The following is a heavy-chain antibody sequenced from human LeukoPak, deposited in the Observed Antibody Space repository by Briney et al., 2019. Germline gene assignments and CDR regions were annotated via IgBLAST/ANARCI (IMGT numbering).Heavy chain of an antibody. V-gene: IGHV3-30*18. CDR2: ISYDGSNK. CDR1: GFTFSNYG. CDR3: AKGHYYGSGSLDY. D-gene: IGHD3-10*01. J-gene: IGHJ4*02. Sequence: GGSLRLSCAASGFTFSNYGMHWVRQAPGKGLEWVAVISYDGSNKYYADSVKGRFTISRDNSKNTLYVQMNSLRAEDTAVYYCAKGHYYGSGSLDYWGQGTLVTVSS.